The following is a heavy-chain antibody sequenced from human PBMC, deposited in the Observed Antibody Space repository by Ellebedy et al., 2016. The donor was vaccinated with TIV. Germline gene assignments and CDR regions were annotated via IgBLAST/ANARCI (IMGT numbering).Heavy chain of an antibody. CDR3: ARDRHYYNSSGYPQDL. Sequence: SETLSLTCGVYGGSLSGYYWSWIRQPPGKGLEWIGEINHSGITHYSPSLKSRITMSVDTSKNQFSLKLTSVTAADTAVYYCARDRHYYNSSGYPQDLWGQGTLVTVSS. V-gene: IGHV4-34*01. CDR1: GGSLSGYY. J-gene: IGHJ4*02. CDR2: INHSGIT. D-gene: IGHD3-22*01.